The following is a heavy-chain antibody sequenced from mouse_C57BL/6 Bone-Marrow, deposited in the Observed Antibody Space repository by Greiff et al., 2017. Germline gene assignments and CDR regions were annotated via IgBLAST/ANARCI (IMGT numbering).Heavy chain of an antibody. CDR3: ATSYYYDYVDC. Sequence: QVQLKQPGAELVMPGASVKLSCKASGYTFTSYWMHWVKQRPGQGLEWIGEIDPSDSYTNYNQKFKGKSTLTVDKSSSTAYMQLSSLTSEDSAVYYCATSYYYDYVDCWGRGTTLTVSS. J-gene: IGHJ2*01. V-gene: IGHV1-69*01. CDR1: GYTFTSYW. D-gene: IGHD1-1*01. CDR2: IDPSDSYT.